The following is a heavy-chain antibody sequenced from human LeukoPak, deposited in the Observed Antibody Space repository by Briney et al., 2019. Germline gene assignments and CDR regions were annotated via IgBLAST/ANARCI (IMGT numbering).Heavy chain of an antibody. CDR3: ARPKRLYYYYGMDV. CDR2: INTNTGNP. J-gene: IGHJ6*02. Sequence: ASVKVSCKASGYTFTSYAMNWVRQAPGQGLEWMGWINTNTGNPTYAQGFTGRFVFSLDTSVSTAYLQISSLKAEDTAVYYCARPKRLYYYYGMDVWGQGTTVTVSS. CDR1: GYTFTSYA. V-gene: IGHV7-4-1*02.